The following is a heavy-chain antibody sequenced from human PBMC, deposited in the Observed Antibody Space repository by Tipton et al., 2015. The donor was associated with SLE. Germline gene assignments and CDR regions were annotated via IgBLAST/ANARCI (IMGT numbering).Heavy chain of an antibody. CDR2: IKQDGSEK. CDR3: ARDCSSTSCSPRAFDI. CDR1: GFTFSSYW. D-gene: IGHD2-2*01. Sequence: SLRLSYAASGFTFSSYWMSWVRQAPGKGLEWVANIKQDGSEKYYVDSVKGRFTISRDNAKNSLYLQMNSLRAEDTAVYYCARDCSSTSCSPRAFDIWGQGTMVTVSS. V-gene: IGHV3-7*01. J-gene: IGHJ3*02.